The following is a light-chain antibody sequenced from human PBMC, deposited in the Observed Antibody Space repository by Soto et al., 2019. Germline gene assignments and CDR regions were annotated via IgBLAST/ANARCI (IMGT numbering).Light chain of an antibody. CDR2: AAS. CDR3: QQYGASPPYT. J-gene: IGKJ2*01. Sequence: EIVLTQSPGTLSLSPGGRATLSCRASQSVSSSYLAWYQHKPGQAPRLLIYAASIRATGVPDRFSGSGSGTDFTLTISRLEPEDSAVYYCQQYGASPPYTFGQGTKVDIK. V-gene: IGKV3-20*01. CDR1: QSVSSSY.